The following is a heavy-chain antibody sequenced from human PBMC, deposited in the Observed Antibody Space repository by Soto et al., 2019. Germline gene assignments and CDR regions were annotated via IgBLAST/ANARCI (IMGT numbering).Heavy chain of an antibody. J-gene: IGHJ5*02. V-gene: IGHV4-34*01. D-gene: IGHD3-22*01. CDR2: IYYSGST. Sequence: SETLSLTCAVYGGSFSGYYWSWTRQPPGKGLEWFGSIYYSGSTYYNPSLKSRVTISVDTSKNQFSLKLSSVTAADTAVYYCARHKIVVVIGWFDPWGQGTLVNVSS. CDR3: ARHKIVVVIGWFDP. CDR1: GGSFSGYY.